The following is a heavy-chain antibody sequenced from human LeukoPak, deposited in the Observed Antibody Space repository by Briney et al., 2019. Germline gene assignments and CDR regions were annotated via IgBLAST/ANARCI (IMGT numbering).Heavy chain of an antibody. CDR3: ARDFYGLFDY. Sequence: SETLSLTCTVSGGSISSSSYYWGWIRQPPGKGLEWIGSIYYSGSTYYNPSLKSRVTISVDTSKNQFSLKLSSVTAADTAVYYCARDFYGLFDYWGQGTLVTVSS. D-gene: IGHD2/OR15-2a*01. J-gene: IGHJ4*02. CDR2: IYYSGST. CDR1: GGSISSSSYY. V-gene: IGHV4-39*07.